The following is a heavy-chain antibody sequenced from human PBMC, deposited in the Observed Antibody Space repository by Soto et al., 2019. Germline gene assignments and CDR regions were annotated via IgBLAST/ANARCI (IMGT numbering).Heavy chain of an antibody. D-gene: IGHD2-2*01. J-gene: IGHJ6*02. Sequence: SETLSLTCTVSGGSISSGGYYWSWIRQHPGKGLEWIGYIYYSGSTYYNPSLKSRVTISVDTSKNQFSLKLSSVTAADTAVYYCARDLGANCISTSCPTEFHYYYGMDVWGQGTTVTVSS. CDR2: IYYSGST. V-gene: IGHV4-31*03. CDR1: GGSISSGGYY. CDR3: ARDLGANCISTSCPTEFHYYYGMDV.